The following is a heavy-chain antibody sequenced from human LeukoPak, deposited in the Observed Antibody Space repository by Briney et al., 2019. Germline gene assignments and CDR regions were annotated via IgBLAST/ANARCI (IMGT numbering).Heavy chain of an antibody. J-gene: IGHJ4*02. CDR2: IYYGGDT. D-gene: IGHD1-26*01. CDR1: DVAIAGYS. Sequence: SESLSLACTVSDVAIAGYSWSWIRQAPGKGLEWIGYIYYGGDTNYNPSLKSRLSVSSDTSKNQFSLKLTSVTAADTAVYYCERELSGSSTWDWGQGTLVTVSS. V-gene: IGHV4-59*01. CDR3: ERELSGSSTWD.